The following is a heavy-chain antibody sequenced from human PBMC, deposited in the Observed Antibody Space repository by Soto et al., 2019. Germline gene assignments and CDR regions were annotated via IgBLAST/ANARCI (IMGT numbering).Heavy chain of an antibody. CDR2: IIPILGIA. CDR1: GGTFSSYT. CDR3: ARALVPAALNAAFDI. D-gene: IGHD2-2*01. J-gene: IGHJ3*02. V-gene: IGHV1-69*02. Sequence: QVQLVQSGAEVKKPGSSVKVSCKASGGTFSSYTISWVRQAPGQGLEWMGRIIPILGIANYAQKFQGSVTITADKSTSTAYRGLSSLRFEDTAVYYCARALVPAALNAAFDIWVPGTMVTVSS.